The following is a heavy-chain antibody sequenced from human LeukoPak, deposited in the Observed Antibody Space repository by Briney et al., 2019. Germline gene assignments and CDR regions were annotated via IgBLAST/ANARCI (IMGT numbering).Heavy chain of an antibody. Sequence: ASVTVSCKASGYTFTGYYMHWVRQAPGQGLEWMGWINPSSGGTNYAQKFQGRVTITRDTSISTAYMDLGRLRSDDTAMYYCARGPRIAVAGTGTYYWGQGTLVTVSS. CDR3: ARGPRIAVAGTGTYY. CDR2: INPSSGGT. D-gene: IGHD6-19*01. V-gene: IGHV1-2*02. J-gene: IGHJ4*02. CDR1: GYTFTGYY.